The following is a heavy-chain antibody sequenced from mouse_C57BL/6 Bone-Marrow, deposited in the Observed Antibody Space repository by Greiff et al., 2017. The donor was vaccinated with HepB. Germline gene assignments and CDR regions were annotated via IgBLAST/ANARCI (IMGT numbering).Heavy chain of an antibody. Sequence: QVVESGAELVKPGASVKLSCTASGFNIKDTYMNWVKQRPEQGLEWIGRIDPANGNTKYDPKFQGKATITADTSSNTAYLQLSSLTSEDTAVYYCARGLGKDYWGQGTTLTVSS. D-gene: IGHD4-1*01. CDR3: ARGLGKDY. J-gene: IGHJ2*01. V-gene: IGHV14-3*02. CDR2: IDPANGNT. CDR1: GFNIKDTY.